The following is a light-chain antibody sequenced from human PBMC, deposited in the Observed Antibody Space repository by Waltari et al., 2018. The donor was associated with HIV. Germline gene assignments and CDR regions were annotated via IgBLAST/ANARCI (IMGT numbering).Light chain of an antibody. CDR3: SSSSSSGSVL. J-gene: IGLJ3*02. Sequence: GTINDIGLFNYVSWYRHQPDTPPQLVIYDVKSRPSGVSSRFSGSKSGNTASLTISGLQTDDEGHYYCSSSSSSGSVLFGGGTKVTV. CDR2: DVK. CDR1: INDIGLFNY. V-gene: IGLV2-14*01.